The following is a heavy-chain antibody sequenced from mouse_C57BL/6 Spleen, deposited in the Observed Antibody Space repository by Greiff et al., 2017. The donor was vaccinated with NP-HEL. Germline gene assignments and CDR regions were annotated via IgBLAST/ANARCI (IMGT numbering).Heavy chain of an antibody. CDR3: AKGGTVAYWYFDV. D-gene: IGHD1-1*01. Sequence: VHLVESGPGLVQPSQSLSITCTVSGFSLTSYGVHWVRQSPGKGLEWLGVIWRGGSTDYNAAFMSRLSITKDNSKSQVFFKMNSLQADDTAIYYCAKGGTVAYWYFDVWGTGTTVTVSS. CDR2: IWRGGST. J-gene: IGHJ1*03. CDR1: GFSLTSYG. V-gene: IGHV2-5*01.